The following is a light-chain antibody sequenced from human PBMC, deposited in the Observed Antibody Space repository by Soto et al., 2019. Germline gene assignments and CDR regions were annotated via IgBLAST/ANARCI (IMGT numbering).Light chain of an antibody. Sequence: DLLMTQSPLSLPVTLGQPASISCRSSQSLVYSDGNTYLNWFQQRPGQSPRRLIYKVSNRDSGVPDRFSGSGSGTDFTLKISRVEAEDVGVYYCMQGTHWPPTFGQGTKVEF. CDR2: KVS. V-gene: IGKV2-30*01. J-gene: IGKJ1*01. CDR1: QSLVYSDGNTY. CDR3: MQGTHWPPT.